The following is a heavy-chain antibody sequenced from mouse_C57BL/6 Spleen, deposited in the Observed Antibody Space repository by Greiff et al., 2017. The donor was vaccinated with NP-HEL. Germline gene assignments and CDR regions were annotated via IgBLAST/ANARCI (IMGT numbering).Heavy chain of an antibody. J-gene: IGHJ1*03. D-gene: IGHD2-4*01. Sequence: ESGPGLVKPSQSLSLTCSVTGYSITSGYYWNWIRQFPGNKLEWMGYISYDGSNNYNPSLKNRISITRDTSKNQFFLKLNSVTTEDTATYYCAREDDYDGVWGTGTTVTVSS. CDR3: AREDDYDGV. V-gene: IGHV3-6*01. CDR1: GYSITSGYY. CDR2: ISYDGSN.